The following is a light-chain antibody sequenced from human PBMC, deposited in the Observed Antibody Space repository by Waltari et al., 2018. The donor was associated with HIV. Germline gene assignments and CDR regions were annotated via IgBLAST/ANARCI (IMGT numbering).Light chain of an antibody. CDR2: KSF. Sequence: QSALTQPASVSGSPGQSITISCTGTNSAVGAYAFVSWYQQHPGKAPKLLIYKSFHRASGISDRFSASRSGNTASLTISGLQPEDEADYYCCAYASTNSPYYIFGGGTTVT. CDR3: CAYASTNSPYYI. CDR1: NSAVGAYAF. V-gene: IGLV2-14*01. J-gene: IGLJ1*01.